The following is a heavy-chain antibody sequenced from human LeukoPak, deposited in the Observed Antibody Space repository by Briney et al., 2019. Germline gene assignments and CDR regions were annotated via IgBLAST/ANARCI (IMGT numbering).Heavy chain of an antibody. CDR1: GGSISSSNW. D-gene: IGHD3-10*01. CDR3: ARVGEYYYGSGSYYLDY. J-gene: IGHJ4*02. V-gene: IGHV4-4*02. CDR2: IYHSGST. Sequence: SGTLSLTCAVSGGSISSSNWWSWVRQPPGKGLEWIGEIYHSGSTNYNPSLKSRVTISVDKSKNQFSLKLSSVTAADTAVYYCARVGEYYYGSGSYYLDYWGQGTPVTVSS.